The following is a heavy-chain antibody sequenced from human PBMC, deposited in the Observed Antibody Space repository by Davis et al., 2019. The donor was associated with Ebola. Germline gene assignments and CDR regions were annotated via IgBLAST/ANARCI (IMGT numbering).Heavy chain of an antibody. CDR2: INHSGST. V-gene: IGHV4-34*01. CDR3: ARVRNRYYGSGSYRDY. J-gene: IGHJ4*02. CDR1: GGSFSGYY. Sequence: SETLSLTCAVYGGSFSGYYWSWIRQPPGKGLEWIGEINHSGSTNYNPSLKSRVTISVDTSKNQFSLKLSSVTAADTAVYYCARVRNRYYGSGSYRDYWGQGTLVTVSS. D-gene: IGHD3-10*01.